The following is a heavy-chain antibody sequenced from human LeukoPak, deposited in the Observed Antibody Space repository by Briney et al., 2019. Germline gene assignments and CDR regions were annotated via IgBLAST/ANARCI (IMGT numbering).Heavy chain of an antibody. CDR3: ARHLWSAYHKFDF. CDR2: IYYSGNT. D-gene: IGHD3-3*01. Sequence: SETLSLTCTVSGGSIDNYYWSWLRQPPGKGLEWLGYIYYSGNTYYVPSLESRVSISVDRSKSQFSLKLYSVTAADTAVYYCARHLWSAYHKFDFWGQGTLVTVSS. CDR1: GGSIDNYY. V-gene: IGHV4-59*01. J-gene: IGHJ4*02.